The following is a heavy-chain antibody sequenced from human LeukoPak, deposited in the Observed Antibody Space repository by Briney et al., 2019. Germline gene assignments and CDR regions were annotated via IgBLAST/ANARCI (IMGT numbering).Heavy chain of an antibody. CDR1: GGSFSYYY. Sequence: SETLSLTCAVYGGSFSYYYWSWIRQPPGKGLEWIGEINHSGSTNYNPSLKSRVTISVDASKNQFSLKLSSVTAADTAVYYCARGSSLRDADAFDIWGQGTMVTVSS. D-gene: IGHD4-17*01. J-gene: IGHJ3*02. CDR3: ARGSSLRDADAFDI. CDR2: INHSGST. V-gene: IGHV4-34*01.